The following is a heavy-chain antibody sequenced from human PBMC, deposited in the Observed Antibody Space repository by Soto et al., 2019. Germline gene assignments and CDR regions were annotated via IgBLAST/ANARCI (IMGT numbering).Heavy chain of an antibody. CDR2: IYSSGSN. CDR1: GDSISSTY. CDR3: ARGYESGYTFGHDL. Sequence: KTSETLSLTCTVSGDSISSTYWSWVRQPAGRGLEWIGRIYSSGSNNYNPSLESRVTMSVDTSKNQFSLTLRSVTAADTAVYFCARGYESGYTFGHDLWGQGTLVTVSS. V-gene: IGHV4-4*07. J-gene: IGHJ5*02. D-gene: IGHD3-3*01.